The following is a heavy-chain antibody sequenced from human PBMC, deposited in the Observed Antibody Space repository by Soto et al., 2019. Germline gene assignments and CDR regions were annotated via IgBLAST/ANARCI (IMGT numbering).Heavy chain of an antibody. CDR2: ISYDGSNK. CDR3: AKDLGSEYSSSMDV. V-gene: IGHV3-30*18. Sequence: GGSLRLSCAASGFTFSSYGMHWVRQAPGKGLEWVAVISYDGSNKYYADSVKGRFTISRDNSKNTLYLQMNSLRAEDTAVYYCAKDLGSEYSSSMDVWGQGTTVTVSS. J-gene: IGHJ6*02. D-gene: IGHD6-6*01. CDR1: GFTFSSYG.